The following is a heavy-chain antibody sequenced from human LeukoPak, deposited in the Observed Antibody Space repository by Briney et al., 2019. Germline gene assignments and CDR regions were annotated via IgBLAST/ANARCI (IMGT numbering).Heavy chain of an antibody. CDR2: IYSSGST. J-gene: IGHJ5*02. CDR3: ARHYGP. Sequence: SETLSLTCAVYGGSFSGYYWSWIRQPPGKGLEWIGSIYSSGSTYYNPSLKSRVTISVDTSKNQFSLKLTSVTAADTAAYYCARHYGPWGQGTLVTVSS. D-gene: IGHD3-16*01. V-gene: IGHV4-34*01. CDR1: GGSFSGYY.